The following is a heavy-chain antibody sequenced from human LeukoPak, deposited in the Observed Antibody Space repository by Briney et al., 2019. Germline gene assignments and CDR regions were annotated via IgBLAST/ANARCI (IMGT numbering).Heavy chain of an antibody. V-gene: IGHV3-30*04. CDR2: ISYDGSNK. J-gene: IGHJ2*01. D-gene: IGHD3-3*02. Sequence: GGSLRLSCAASGFTFSSYAMHWVRQAPGKGLEWVAVISYDGSNKYYADSVKGRFTISRDNSKNTLYLQMNSLRAEDTAVYYCERDSTGYWYFDLWGRGTLVSVSS. CDR1: GFTFSSYA. CDR3: ERDSTGYWYFDL.